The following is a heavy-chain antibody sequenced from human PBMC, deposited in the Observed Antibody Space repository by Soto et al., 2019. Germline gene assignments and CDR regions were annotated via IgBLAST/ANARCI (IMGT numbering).Heavy chain of an antibody. D-gene: IGHD2-2*01. V-gene: IGHV4-30-4*01. J-gene: IGHJ6*02. Sequence: PSETLSLTCTVSGGSISSGDYYWSWIRQPPGKGLEWIGYSYYSGSTYYNPSLKSRVTISVDTSKNQFSLKLSSVTAADTAVYYCARDSSGWCSSTSCPRYGMDVWGQGTTVTVSS. CDR3: ARDSSGWCSSTSCPRYGMDV. CDR1: GGSISSGDYY. CDR2: SYYSGST.